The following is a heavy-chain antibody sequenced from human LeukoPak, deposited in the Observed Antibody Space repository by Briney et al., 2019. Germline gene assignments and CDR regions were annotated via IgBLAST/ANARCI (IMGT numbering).Heavy chain of an antibody. Sequence: KPSETLSLTCTVSGGSISSYYWSWIRQPPGKGLEGIGYIYYSGSTNYNPSLKSRVTISVDTSKNQFSLKLSSVTAADTAVYYCARDKRVRFYYYGMDVWGQGTTVTVSS. CDR2: IYYSGST. D-gene: IGHD3-10*01. CDR1: GGSISSYY. CDR3: ARDKRVRFYYYGMDV. J-gene: IGHJ6*02. V-gene: IGHV4-59*01.